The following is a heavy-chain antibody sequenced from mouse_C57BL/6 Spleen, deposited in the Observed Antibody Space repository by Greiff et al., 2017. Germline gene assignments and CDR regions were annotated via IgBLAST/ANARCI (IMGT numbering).Heavy chain of an antibody. V-gene: IGHV1-62-2*01. CDR1: GYTFTEYT. CDR2: FYPGSGRI. Sequence: VKLQESGAELVKPGASVKLSCKASGYTFTEYTIHWVKQRSGQGLEWIGWFYPGSGRIKYNEKFKDKATLTADKSSSTVYMELSRLTSEDSAVYFCARHHIYYDYCYAMDYWGQGTSVTVSS. J-gene: IGHJ4*01. D-gene: IGHD2-4*01. CDR3: ARHHIYYDYCYAMDY.